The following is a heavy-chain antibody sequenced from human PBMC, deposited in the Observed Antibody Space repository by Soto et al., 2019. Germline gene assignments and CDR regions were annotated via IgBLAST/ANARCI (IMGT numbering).Heavy chain of an antibody. CDR2: IIPIFGTA. D-gene: IGHD6-13*01. CDR1: GGTFSSYA. V-gene: IGHV1-69*01. J-gene: IGHJ6*02. Sequence: QVQLVQSGAEVKKPGSSVKVSCKASGGTFSSYAISWVRQAPGQGLEWMGGIIPIFGTANYAQKFQGRVTITADESTSTAYMELSSPRSEDTAVYYCARRNSSSWPYYYGMDVWGQGTTVTVSS. CDR3: ARRNSSSWPYYYGMDV.